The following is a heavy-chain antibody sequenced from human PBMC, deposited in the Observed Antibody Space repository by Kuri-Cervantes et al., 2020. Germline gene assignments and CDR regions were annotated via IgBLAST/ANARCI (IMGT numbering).Heavy chain of an antibody. D-gene: IGHD5-12*01. J-gene: IGHJ4*02. CDR3: STDAYSGYAQVLDFDH. Sequence: GGSLRLSCAVSGFAFTYAWMSWFRQAPGKRPEWVGRIKSKTDGGAAYYAAPVKGRFTISRDDSQNMLYLQMNSLSVEDTAVYYCSTDAYSGYAQVLDFDHWGQGTLVTVSS. CDR1: GFAFTYAW. V-gene: IGHV3-15*06. CDR2: IKSKTDGGAA.